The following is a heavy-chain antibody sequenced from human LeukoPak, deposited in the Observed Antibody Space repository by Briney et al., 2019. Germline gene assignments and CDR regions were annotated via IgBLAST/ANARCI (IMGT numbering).Heavy chain of an antibody. D-gene: IGHD6-19*01. CDR3: ARGSSSGSYYFGY. V-gene: IGHV3-53*01. CDR1: GFTVITNY. Sequence: GGSLRLAWAVSGFTVITNYMGWVRQSPGEGLEWVSVIYNDETTYYPDSVPGRFTISRDNSKNTLSLQMSGLRAEDTAVYYCARGSSSGSYYFGYWGQGTLVTVSS. J-gene: IGHJ4*02. CDR2: IYNDETT.